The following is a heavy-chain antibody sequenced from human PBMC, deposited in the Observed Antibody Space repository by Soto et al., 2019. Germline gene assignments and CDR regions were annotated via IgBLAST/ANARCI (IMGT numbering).Heavy chain of an antibody. V-gene: IGHV1-69*01. CDR2: IIPVFGLV. J-gene: IGHJ6*02. CDR1: GGTPSNSA. D-gene: IGHD3-22*01. CDR3: AGGRIVVVGSRAYYGMDV. Sequence: QVHRLLQSGAEVKKPGSSVKVSCKASGGTPSNSAISWVRQAPGQGLEWMGGIIPVFGLVKYAQNFQGRVTITADESTNTAYMVLSSLRPEDTAVYYCAGGRIVVVGSRAYYGMDVWGQGTTVTVSS.